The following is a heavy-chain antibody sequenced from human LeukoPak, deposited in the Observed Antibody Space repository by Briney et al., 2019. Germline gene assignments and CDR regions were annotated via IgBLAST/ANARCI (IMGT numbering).Heavy chain of an antibody. CDR1: GGSISTDY. J-gene: IGHJ6*04. Sequence: SETLSLTCTVSGGSISTDYWSWIRQPAGQGLEWIGRISSSGSTNYNPALKSRVTMSVDTSKNQFSLKLISVTAADTAVYYCARVIVDDVWGKGTTVTVSS. CDR2: ISSSGST. D-gene: IGHD2-15*01. CDR3: ARVIVDDV. V-gene: IGHV4-4*07.